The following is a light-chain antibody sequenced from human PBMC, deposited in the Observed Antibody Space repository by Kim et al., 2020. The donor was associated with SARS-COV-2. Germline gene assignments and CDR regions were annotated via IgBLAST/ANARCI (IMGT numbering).Light chain of an antibody. CDR2: DAS. Sequence: LSPGERATLSCRASQSVSSYLAWYQQKPGQAPRLLIYDASNRATGIPARFSGSGPGTDFTLTISSLEPEDFAVYYCQQRSNWPPYTFGQGTKLEI. J-gene: IGKJ2*01. V-gene: IGKV3D-11*02. CDR1: QSVSSY. CDR3: QQRSNWPPYT.